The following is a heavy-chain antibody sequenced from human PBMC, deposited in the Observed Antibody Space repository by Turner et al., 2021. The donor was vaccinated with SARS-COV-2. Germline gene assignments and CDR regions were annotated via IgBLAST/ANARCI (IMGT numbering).Heavy chain of an antibody. J-gene: IGHJ4*02. CDR2: ISWNRGSI. CDR3: AKDRWYNWNYFDY. D-gene: IGHD1-20*01. V-gene: IGHV3-9*01. Sequence: EVQLVESGGGLVQPGRSLRLSCAASGFTFDDYTMHWVRQAPGKGLEWVSGISWNRGSIGYADSVKGRFTISRDNAKNSLYLQMNSLRAEDTALYYCAKDRWYNWNYFDYWGQGTLVTVSS. CDR1: GFTFDDYT.